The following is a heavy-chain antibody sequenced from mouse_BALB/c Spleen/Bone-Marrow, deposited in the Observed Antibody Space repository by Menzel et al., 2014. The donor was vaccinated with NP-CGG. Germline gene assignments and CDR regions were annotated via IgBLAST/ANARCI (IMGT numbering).Heavy chain of an antibody. D-gene: IGHD2-3*01. CDR2: VNPNIGGT. CDR1: GYTFTDYT. CDR3: ARGRWYY. V-gene: IGHV1-22*01. Sequence: EVQLQQSGPELVTPGASVQISCKTSGYTFTDYTMHWVKQSHEKSLEWLGGVNPNIGGTSYNQKFKGKASLTVNKSSTTAYMELRSLTSEDSAVYYCARGRWYYWGQGTTLTVSS. J-gene: IGHJ2*01.